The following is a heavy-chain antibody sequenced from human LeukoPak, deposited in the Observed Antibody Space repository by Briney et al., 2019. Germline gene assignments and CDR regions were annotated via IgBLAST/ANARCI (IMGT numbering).Heavy chain of an antibody. CDR1: GGTFSSYA. Sequence: SVTVSCKASGGTFSSYAISWVRQAPGQGLEWMGGIIPIFGTANYAQKFQGRVTITADESTSTAYMELSSLRSEDTAVYYCAREGVRIAAAVPHYYYGMDVWGQGTTVTVSS. CDR3: AREGVRIAAAVPHYYYGMDV. J-gene: IGHJ6*02. D-gene: IGHD6-13*01. V-gene: IGHV1-69*13. CDR2: IIPIFGTA.